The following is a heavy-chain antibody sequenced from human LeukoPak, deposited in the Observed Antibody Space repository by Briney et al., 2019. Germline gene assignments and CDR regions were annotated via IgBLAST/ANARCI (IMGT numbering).Heavy chain of an antibody. V-gene: IGHV1-69*13. CDR1: GGTFSSYA. D-gene: IGHD2-2*01. J-gene: IGHJ5*02. CDR3: ARGYQLLSAPNKNNWFDP. CDR2: IIPIFGTA. Sequence: SVKVSCKASGGTFSSYAISWVRQAPGQGLEWMGGIIPIFGTANYAQKFQGRVTITADESTSTAYMELSSLRSEDTAVYYCARGYQLLSAPNKNNWFDPWGQGTLVTVSS.